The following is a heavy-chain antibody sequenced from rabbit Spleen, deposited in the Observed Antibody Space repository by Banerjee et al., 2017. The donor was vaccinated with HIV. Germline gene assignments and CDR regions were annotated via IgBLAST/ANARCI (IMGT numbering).Heavy chain of an antibody. CDR3: VRDLENYVGSSYLDL. CDR2: IASGDGST. J-gene: IGHJ3*01. V-gene: IGHV1S45*01. CDR1: GIDFSSYNF. D-gene: IGHD8-1*01. Sequence: QEQLKESGGGLVVPGGTLTLTCKASGIDFSSYNFICWVRQAPGKGLEWIACIASGDGSTYYASWVNGRFTISKTSSTTVTLQMTSLTAADTATYFCVRDLENYVGSSYLDLWGQGTLVTVS.